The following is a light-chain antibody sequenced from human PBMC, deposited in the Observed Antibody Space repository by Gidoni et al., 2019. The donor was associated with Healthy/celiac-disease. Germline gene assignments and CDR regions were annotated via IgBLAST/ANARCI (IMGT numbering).Light chain of an antibody. CDR1: NIGSKS. V-gene: IGLV3-21*04. CDR2: YDS. J-gene: IGLJ2*01. Sequence: SYVLTQPPSVSVAPGQTARLTCGGNNIGSKSVHWYQQKPGQAPVLVIDYDSARPSGIPERFSGANSGNTATLTISRVEAGDEADYYCQVWDSSSDHVVFGGGTKLTVL. CDR3: QVWDSSSDHVV.